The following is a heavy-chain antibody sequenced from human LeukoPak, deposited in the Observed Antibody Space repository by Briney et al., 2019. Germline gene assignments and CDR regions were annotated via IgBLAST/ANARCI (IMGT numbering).Heavy chain of an antibody. CDR1: GLTFTSYA. CDR3: AKTRKYALTPYDSSGYFDY. V-gene: IGHV3-23*01. CDR2: ISGSGGST. D-gene: IGHD3-22*01. Sequence: GGSLRLFRAPSGLTFTSYAMSWVSQAPGKGLEWVSSISGSGGSTYYAHSVKVRFTIPRDNSKNALYLQMNSLRADDTAVYYCAKTRKYALTPYDSSGYFDYWGQGTLVTVSS. J-gene: IGHJ4*02.